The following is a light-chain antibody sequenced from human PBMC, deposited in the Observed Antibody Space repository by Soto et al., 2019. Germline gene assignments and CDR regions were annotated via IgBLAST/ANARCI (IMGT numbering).Light chain of an antibody. CDR2: GAS. J-gene: IGKJ2*01. V-gene: IGKV3-20*01. CDR1: QSISSSY. Sequence: EIVLTQSPGTLSLSPGERATLSCRASQSISSSYLAWYQQKPGQAPRLLIYGASSSATGIPDRFSGSVSGTDFTLTISRLEPEDFEVYSCQQYGRSPPYTFGQGTKLEIK. CDR3: QQYGRSPPYT.